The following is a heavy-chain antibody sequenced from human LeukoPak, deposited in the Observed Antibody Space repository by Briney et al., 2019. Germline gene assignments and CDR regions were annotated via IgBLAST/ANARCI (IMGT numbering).Heavy chain of an antibody. Sequence: GGSLRLSCAASGFTFSSYSMNWVRQAPGKGLEWVAFIRYDGSNKYYADSVKGRFTISRDNSKNTLYLQMNSLRAEDTAVYYCAKGGRVYYYDSSGYYPDYWGQGTLVTVSS. CDR2: IRYDGSNK. V-gene: IGHV3-30*02. CDR1: GFTFSSYS. CDR3: AKGGRVYYYDSSGYYPDY. D-gene: IGHD3-22*01. J-gene: IGHJ4*02.